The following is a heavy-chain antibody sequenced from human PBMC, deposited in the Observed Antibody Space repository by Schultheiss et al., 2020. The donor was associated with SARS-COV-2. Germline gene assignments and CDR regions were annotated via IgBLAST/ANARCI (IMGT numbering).Heavy chain of an antibody. CDR1: GGSISSGGYY. V-gene: IGHV4-39*07. CDR2: INHSGST. D-gene: IGHD6-19*01. CDR3: ARAGVGQWLAIGTAFDY. Sequence: SQTLSLTCTVSGGSISSGGYYWSWIRQPPGKGLEWIGEINHSGSTNYNPSLKSRVTISVDTSKNQFSLKLSSVTAADTAVYYCARAGVGQWLAIGTAFDYWGQGTLVTVSS. J-gene: IGHJ4*02.